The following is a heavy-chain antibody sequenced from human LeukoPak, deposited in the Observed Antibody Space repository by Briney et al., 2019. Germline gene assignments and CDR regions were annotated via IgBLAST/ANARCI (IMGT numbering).Heavy chain of an antibody. CDR1: GFTFSSYE. CDR3: AREAYDFWSGSIYGMDV. Sequence: QPGGSLRLSCAVSGFTFSSYEMNWVRQAPGKGLEWVSYISSSGSTIYYADSVKGRFTISRDNAKNSLYLQMNSLRAEDTAVYYCAREAYDFWSGSIYGMDVWGQGTTVTVSS. CDR2: ISSSGSTI. D-gene: IGHD3-3*01. J-gene: IGHJ6*02. V-gene: IGHV3-48*03.